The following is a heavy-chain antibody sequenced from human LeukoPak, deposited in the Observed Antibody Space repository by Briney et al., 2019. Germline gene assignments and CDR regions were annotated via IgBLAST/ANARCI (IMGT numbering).Heavy chain of an antibody. CDR1: GLTFSSYW. CDR2: INSDGSYT. CDR3: ARRGTTVTTQNFDY. J-gene: IGHJ4*02. D-gene: IGHD4-17*01. V-gene: IGHV3-74*01. Sequence: GGSLRLSCAASGLTFSSYWMHWVRQAPGKGLVWVSRINSDGSYTSYADSVKGRFTISRDNAKNTLYLQMNSLRAEDTAVYYCARRGTTVTTQNFDYWGQGTLVTVSS.